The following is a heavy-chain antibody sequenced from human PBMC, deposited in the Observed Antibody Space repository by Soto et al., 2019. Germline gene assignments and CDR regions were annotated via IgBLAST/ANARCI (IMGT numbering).Heavy chain of an antibody. CDR1: GFTFSSYS. Sequence: EVQLVESGGGLVKPGGSLRLSCAASGFTFSSYSMNWVRQAPGKGLEWVSSISSSSSYIYYADSVKGRFTISRDNAKNSLYLQMNSLRAEDTAVYYCARRIAVAGNLDAWCQGTLVTVSS. J-gene: IGHJ5*02. V-gene: IGHV3-21*01. CDR3: ARRIAVAGNLDA. CDR2: ISSSSSYI. D-gene: IGHD6-19*01.